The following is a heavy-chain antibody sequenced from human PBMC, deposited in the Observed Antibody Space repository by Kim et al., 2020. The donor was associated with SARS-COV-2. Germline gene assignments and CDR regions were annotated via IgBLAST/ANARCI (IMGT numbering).Heavy chain of an antibody. D-gene: IGHD1-1*01. CDR2: ISYDGSNK. J-gene: IGHJ4*01. CDR3: ARDPQLERPKGTDFDY. CDR1: GFTFSSYA. V-gene: IGHV3-30-3*01. Sequence: GGSLRLSCAASGFTFSSYAMHWVRQAPGKGLEWVAVISYDGSNKYYADSVKGRFTISRDNSKNTLYLQMNSLRAEDTAVYYCARDPQLERPKGTDFDYWG.